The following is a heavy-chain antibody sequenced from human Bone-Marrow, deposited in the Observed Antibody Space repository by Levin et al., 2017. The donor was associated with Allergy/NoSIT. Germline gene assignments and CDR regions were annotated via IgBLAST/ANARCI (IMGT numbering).Heavy chain of an antibody. CDR1: GFTFSNAW. D-gene: IGHD3-3*01. V-gene: IGHV3-15*01. J-gene: IGHJ6*03. CDR3: TTGRKRFLEWLLSYYYYYMDV. CDR2: IKSKTDGGTT. Sequence: ETLSLTCAASGFTFSNAWMSWVRQAPGKGLEWVGRIKSKTDGGTTDYAAPVKGRFTISRDDSKNTLYLQMNSLKTEDTAVYYCTTGRKRFLEWLLSYYYYYMDVWGKGTTVTVSS.